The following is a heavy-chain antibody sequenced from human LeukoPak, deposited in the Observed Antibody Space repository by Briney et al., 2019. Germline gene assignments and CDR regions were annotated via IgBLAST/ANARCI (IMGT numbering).Heavy chain of an antibody. V-gene: IGHV3-30*18. CDR2: ISYDGSNK. J-gene: IGHJ4*02. D-gene: IGHD3-22*01. CDR1: GFTFSSYG. CDR3: AKDHYYDSSGYYYGEKFDY. Sequence: GGYLRLSCAASGFTFSSYGMQWVRQAPGKGPEWVAVISYDGSNKYYADSVKGRFTISRDNSKNTLYLQMNSLRAEDTAVYYCAKDHYYDSSGYYYGEKFDYWGQGTLVTVSS.